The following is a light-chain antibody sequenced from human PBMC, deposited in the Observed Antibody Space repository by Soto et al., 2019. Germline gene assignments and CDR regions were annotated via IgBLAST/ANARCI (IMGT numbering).Light chain of an antibody. Sequence: EIVLTHSPATLSLSPWERATLSCRASQSVSSYLAWYQQKPGQAPRLLIYGTSSRATGIPDRFSGSGSGTDFTLTISRLEPEDFAVFYCQQYGSSITFGQGTRLEIK. CDR2: GTS. CDR1: QSVSSY. V-gene: IGKV3-20*01. CDR3: QQYGSSIT. J-gene: IGKJ5*01.